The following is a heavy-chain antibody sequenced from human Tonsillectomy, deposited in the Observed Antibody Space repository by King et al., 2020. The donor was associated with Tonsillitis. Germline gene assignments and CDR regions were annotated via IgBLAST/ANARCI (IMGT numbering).Heavy chain of an antibody. Sequence: VQLVESGAEVKKPGASVKVSCKASGYTFTSYDINWVRQATGQGLEWMGWMNHNSGNTGYAQKIQGRVTMTRNTSISTANMELSSLRSEDTAVYYWAGGDWGGYGDASDYWGQGTLVNVSS. CDR3: AGGDWGGYGDASDY. J-gene: IGHJ4*02. CDR1: GYTFTSYD. CDR2: MNHNSGNT. D-gene: IGHD4-17*01. V-gene: IGHV1-8*01.